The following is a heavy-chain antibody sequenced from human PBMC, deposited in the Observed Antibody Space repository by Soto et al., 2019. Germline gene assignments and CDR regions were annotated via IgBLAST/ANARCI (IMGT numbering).Heavy chain of an antibody. V-gene: IGHV1-69*01. D-gene: IGHD3-10*01. CDR3: ARVLYYGSGSYSPYGMDV. Sequence: QVQLVQSGAEVKKPGSSVKVSCKTSGVSFNNNGIGWVRQAPGHGLEWMGGVSPPFRTSNYARKFQGRISFTADASTGTVNMELSSLTSEDTAQYYGARVLYYGSGSYSPYGMDVWGQGTTVTVSS. CDR2: VSPPFRTS. CDR1: GVSFNNNG. J-gene: IGHJ6*02.